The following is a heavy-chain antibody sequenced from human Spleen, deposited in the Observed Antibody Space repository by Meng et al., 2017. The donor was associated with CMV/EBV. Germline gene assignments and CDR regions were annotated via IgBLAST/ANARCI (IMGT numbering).Heavy chain of an antibody. V-gene: IGHV3-21*06. CDR2: ISGRSTNI. CDR3: ARESSSSHALDV. Sequence: GGSLRLSCAASGFNFSSYSMNWVRQSPGKGLEWVSFISGRSTNIYYADSMKGRLTISRDNAENSLYLQMNGLRAEDTAVYYCARESSSSHALDVWGQGTTVTVSS. J-gene: IGHJ6*02. CDR1: GFNFSSYS. D-gene: IGHD2-2*01.